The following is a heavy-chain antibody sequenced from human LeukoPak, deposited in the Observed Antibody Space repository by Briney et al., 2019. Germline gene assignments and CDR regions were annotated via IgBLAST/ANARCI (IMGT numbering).Heavy chain of an antibody. CDR1: GGSTSSSNW. J-gene: IGHJ4*02. CDR3: ARRYCSGGSCYEIDY. Sequence: SGTLSLTCAVSGGSTSSSNWWSWVRQPPGKGLEWIGEIYHSGSTNYNPSLKSRVTISVDKSKNQFSLKLSSVTAADTAVYYCARRYCSGGSCYEIDYWGQGTLVTVSS. CDR2: IYHSGST. D-gene: IGHD2-15*01. V-gene: IGHV4-4*02.